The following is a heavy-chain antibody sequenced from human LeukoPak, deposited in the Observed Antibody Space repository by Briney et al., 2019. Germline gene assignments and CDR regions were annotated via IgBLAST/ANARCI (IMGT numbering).Heavy chain of an antibody. V-gene: IGHV4-39*01. CDR2: IFHSGST. CDR1: GGSISGSPDY. CDR3: ARRYCSGGVCYYFDY. J-gene: IGHJ4*02. D-gene: IGHD2-15*01. Sequence: SETLSLTCIVSGGSISGSPDYCGWIRQAPKKGLEWIGIIFHSGSTYYNPSLKSRVAISVDTSKNQVSLKLSFVTAADTAVYYCARRYCSGGVCYYFDYWGQGTLVTVSS.